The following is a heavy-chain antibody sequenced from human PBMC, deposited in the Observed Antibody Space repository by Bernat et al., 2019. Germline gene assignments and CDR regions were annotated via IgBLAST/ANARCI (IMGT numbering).Heavy chain of an antibody. CDR2: IKGDGSGT. CDR3: ARDRNYAPFDP. Sequence: EVQLVESGGGLVQPGGSLRLSCAASGFSFSTYWMHWVRQAPGKGLVWVSRIKGDGSGTTYADSGKGRCTISRDNAKNTLYLQMNSLSAEDTAVYYCARDRNYAPFDPWGQGTLVTVSS. D-gene: IGHD3-16*01. CDR1: GFSFSTYW. J-gene: IGHJ5*02. V-gene: IGHV3-74*01.